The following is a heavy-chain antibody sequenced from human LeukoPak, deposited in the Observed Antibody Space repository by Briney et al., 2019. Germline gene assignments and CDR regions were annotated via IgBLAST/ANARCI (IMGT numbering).Heavy chain of an antibody. CDR1: GGSFSGYY. CDR2: INHSGST. J-gene: IGHJ4*02. V-gene: IGHV4-34*01. D-gene: IGHD3-10*01. Sequence: SETLSLTCAVYGGSFSGYYWSWIRQPPGKGLEWIGEINHSGSTNYNPSLKSRVTISVDTSKNQFSLKLSSVTAADTAVYYCAGDDTAYWGQGTLVTVSS. CDR3: AGDDTAY.